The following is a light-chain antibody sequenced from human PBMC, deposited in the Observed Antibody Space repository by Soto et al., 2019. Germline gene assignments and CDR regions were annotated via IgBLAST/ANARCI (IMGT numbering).Light chain of an antibody. Sequence: EIVLTQSPATLSSLPVDRVNIYCMASQGVNTRLAWYQHRPGQAPRLLIYLTSNRAAGIPARFSGSGSGTDFTLTISRLEPEDFAVYYCQQYGSSPRKCGQGNKGDIK. CDR3: QQYGSSPRK. CDR1: QGVNTR. CDR2: LTS. J-gene: IGKJ1*01. V-gene: IGKV3-20*01.